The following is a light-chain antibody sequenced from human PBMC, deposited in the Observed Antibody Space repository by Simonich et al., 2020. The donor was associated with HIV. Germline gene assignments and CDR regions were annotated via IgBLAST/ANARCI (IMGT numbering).Light chain of an antibody. CDR2: AAS. J-gene: IGKJ4*01. CDR1: QSVTTN. V-gene: IGKV3-15*01. Sequence: EIVMTQSPATLSVSPGDRATLSCRASQSVTTNLAWYQQKPGQAPRLLIYAASTRATGTPARFSGSWSGTEFTLTISSTQSEDFAVYYCQQYNNWPPLTFGGGTKVEIK. CDR3: QQYNNWPPLT.